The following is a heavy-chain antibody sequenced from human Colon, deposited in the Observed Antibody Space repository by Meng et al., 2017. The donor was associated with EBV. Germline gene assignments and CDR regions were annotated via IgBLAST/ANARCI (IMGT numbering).Heavy chain of an antibody. CDR3: VRYSYGFDY. Sequence: QVQLQESGPGLVKPSXXXXLTRGVSGGSISSSGYYWSWIRQPPGKGLEWIGYSYYSGSTYYNPSLKSRVTISVDTSNNQFSLKLKSVTAADTAVYYCVRYSYGFDYWGQGTLVTVSS. V-gene: IGHV4-30-4*01. CDR1: GGSISSSGYY. J-gene: IGHJ4*02. CDR2: SYYSGST. D-gene: IGHD5-18*01.